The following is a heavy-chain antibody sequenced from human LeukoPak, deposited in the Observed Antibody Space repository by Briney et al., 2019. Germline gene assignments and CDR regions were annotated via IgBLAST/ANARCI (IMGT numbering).Heavy chain of an antibody. D-gene: IGHD4-17*01. V-gene: IGHV3-13*01. CDR2: IGTAADT. J-gene: IGHJ4*02. CDR1: GFTFSSYG. CDR3: ARSVPGDSYFDY. Sequence: GGSLRLSCAASGFTFSSYGMHWVRQATGKGLEWVSTIGTAADTYYPGSVKGRFTISRENSKNSFYLQMNSLRAGDTAVYYCARSVPGDSYFDYWGQGTLVTVSS.